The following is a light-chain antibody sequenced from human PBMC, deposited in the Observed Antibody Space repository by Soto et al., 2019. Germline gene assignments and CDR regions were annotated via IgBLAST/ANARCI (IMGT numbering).Light chain of an antibody. V-gene: IGLV1-47*01. CDR3: ATWDDSLSNYV. J-gene: IGLJ1*01. Sequence: QSALTQPPSASGTPGQRVTISCSGSSSNIGSNYVYWYQHLTGTAPKLLIYRNNQRPSGVPDRFSGSKSGTSASLAISGLRSEDEADYYCATWDDSLSNYVFGTGTQLTVL. CDR2: RNN. CDR1: SSNIGSNY.